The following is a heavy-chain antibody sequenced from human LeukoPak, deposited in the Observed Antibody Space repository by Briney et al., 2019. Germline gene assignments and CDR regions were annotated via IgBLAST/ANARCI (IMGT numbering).Heavy chain of an antibody. CDR1: GFTFSSYG. Sequence: PGGSLRLSCAASGFTFSSYGMHWVRQAPGKGLEWVAFIRYDGSNKYYADSVKGRFTISRDNSKNTLYLQMNSLRAEDTAVYYCAKLTNSTWWGTFDYWGQGTLVTVSS. J-gene: IGHJ4*02. V-gene: IGHV3-30*02. CDR2: IRYDGSNK. D-gene: IGHD2-8*02. CDR3: AKLTNSTWWGTFDY.